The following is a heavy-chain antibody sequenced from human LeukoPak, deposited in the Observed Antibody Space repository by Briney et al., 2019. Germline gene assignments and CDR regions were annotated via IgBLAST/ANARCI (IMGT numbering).Heavy chain of an antibody. CDR3: ATGNSGGYSH. CDR1: GYSFTYW. J-gene: IGHJ4*02. Sequence: GESLKISCTGSGYSFTYWITWVRQMPGKGLEWMGTIDPGYSNMKNYNPSLEGHVTISVDKSINTVYLQWSSLKASDSAMYYCATGNSGGYSHWGQGTLVTVSS. CDR2: IDPGYSNM. D-gene: IGHD3-10*01. V-gene: IGHV5-10-1*01.